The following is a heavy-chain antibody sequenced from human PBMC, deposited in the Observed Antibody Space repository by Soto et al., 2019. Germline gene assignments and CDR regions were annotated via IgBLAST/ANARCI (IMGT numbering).Heavy chain of an antibody. Sequence: QLVESGGGLVQPGGSLRLSCAASGFSVSNNYMKWVRQAPGKGLEWVSLIYSGGSTYYADSVKGRFTISRDNSKNTLFLQMNSLRVEDTAVYYCALDRGYRWGQGTMVTVSS. CDR1: GFSVSNNY. CDR2: IYSGGST. D-gene: IGHD5-12*01. J-gene: IGHJ3*01. CDR3: ALDRGYR. V-gene: IGHV3-66*01.